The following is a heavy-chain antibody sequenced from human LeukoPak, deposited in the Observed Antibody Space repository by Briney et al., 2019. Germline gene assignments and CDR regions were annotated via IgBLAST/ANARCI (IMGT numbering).Heavy chain of an antibody. J-gene: IGHJ4*02. Sequence: HAGRSLRLSCAASGFTFSSYVMHWVRQAPGKGLEWVAFISYDGSNKYYADSVKGRCTISRDNSKNTVYLQMNSLRAEDTAVYYCAKDMDHDYDDYGFDYWGQGTPVTVSS. CDR1: GFTFSSYV. D-gene: IGHD4-17*01. CDR3: AKDMDHDYDDYGFDY. CDR2: ISYDGSNK. V-gene: IGHV3-30*18.